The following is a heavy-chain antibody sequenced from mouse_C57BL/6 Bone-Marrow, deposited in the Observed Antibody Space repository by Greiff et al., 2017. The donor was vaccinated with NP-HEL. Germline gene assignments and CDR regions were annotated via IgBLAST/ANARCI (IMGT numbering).Heavy chain of an antibody. CDR3: ARRWGLRRAMDY. V-gene: IGHV1-64*01. CDR2: INPNSGST. D-gene: IGHD2-4*01. CDR1: GYTFTSYW. Sequence: VQLQQPGAELVKPGASVKLSCKASGYTFTSYWMHWVKQRPGQGLEWIGMINPNSGSTNYNEKFKSKATLTVDKSSSTAYMQLSSLTSEDSAVYYCARRWGLRRAMDYWGQGTSVTVSS. J-gene: IGHJ4*01.